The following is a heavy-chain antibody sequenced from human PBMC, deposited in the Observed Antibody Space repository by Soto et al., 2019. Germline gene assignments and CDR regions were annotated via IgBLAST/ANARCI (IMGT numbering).Heavy chain of an antibody. J-gene: IGHJ6*02. CDR3: AREVITMVRGVIAPPARYGMDV. CDR1: GGSISNYY. D-gene: IGHD3-10*01. Sequence: TSETLSLTCTVSGGSISNYYWSWIRQPPGKGLEWIGYIYYSGSTNYNPSLKSRVTISLDTSKNHFSLKLSSVTAADTAVYYCAREVITMVRGVIAPPARYGMDVWGQGTTVTVSS. CDR2: IYYSGST. V-gene: IGHV4-59*01.